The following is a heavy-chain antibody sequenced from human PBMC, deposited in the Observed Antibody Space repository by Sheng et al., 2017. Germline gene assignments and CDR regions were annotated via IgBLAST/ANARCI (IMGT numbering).Heavy chain of an antibody. Sequence: QVQLVQSGAEVKKPGSSVKVSCKASGGTFSSYAISWVRQAPGQGLEWMGGIIPIFGTANYAQKFQGRVTITADESTSTAYMELSSLRSEDTAVYYCARDNYGDYDYYYYGMDVWGQGTTVTVSS. CDR3: ARDNYGDYDYYYYGMDV. CDR2: IIPIFGTA. J-gene: IGHJ6*02. V-gene: IGHV1-69*01. CDR1: GGTFSSYA. D-gene: IGHD4-17*01.